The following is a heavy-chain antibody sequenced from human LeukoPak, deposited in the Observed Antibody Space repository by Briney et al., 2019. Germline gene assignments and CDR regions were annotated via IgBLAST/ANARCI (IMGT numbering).Heavy chain of an antibody. Sequence: ASVKVSCKVSGYTLTELSMHWVRQAPGKGLEWMGGFDPEDGETIYAQKFQGRVTMTEDTSTDTAYMELSSLRSEDTAVYYCASLHYYDSSGNYDALDIWGQGTMVTVSS. V-gene: IGHV1-24*01. CDR2: FDPEDGET. J-gene: IGHJ3*02. CDR1: GYTLTELS. D-gene: IGHD3-22*01. CDR3: ASLHYYDSSGNYDALDI.